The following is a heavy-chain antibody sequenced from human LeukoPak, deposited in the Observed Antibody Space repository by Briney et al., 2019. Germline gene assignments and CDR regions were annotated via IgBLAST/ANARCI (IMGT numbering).Heavy chain of an antibody. CDR3: ARNPRMVRGDTFDY. J-gene: IGHJ4*02. CDR2: ISSSGSTI. CDR1: GFTFSSYE. V-gene: IGHV3-48*03. D-gene: IGHD3-10*01. Sequence: GGSLRLSCAASGFTFSSYEMNWVRQAPGKGLEWVSYISSSGSTIYYADSVKGRFTISRDNAKNSLYLQMNSLRAEDTAVYYCARNPRMVRGDTFDYWGQGTLVTVSS.